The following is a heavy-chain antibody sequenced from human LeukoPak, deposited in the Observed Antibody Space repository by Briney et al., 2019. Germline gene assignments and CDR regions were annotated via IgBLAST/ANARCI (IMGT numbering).Heavy chain of an antibody. V-gene: IGHV1-18*01. CDR3: ARDDTAMVTPLDY. CDR2: ISAYNGNT. Sequence: GASVKVSCKASGYTFTSYGIRWVRQAPGPGLEWMGWISAYNGNTNYAQKLQGRVTMTTDTPTSTAYMELRSLRSDDTAVYYCARDDTAMVTPLDYWGQGTLVTVSS. D-gene: IGHD5-18*01. J-gene: IGHJ4*02. CDR1: GYTFTSYG.